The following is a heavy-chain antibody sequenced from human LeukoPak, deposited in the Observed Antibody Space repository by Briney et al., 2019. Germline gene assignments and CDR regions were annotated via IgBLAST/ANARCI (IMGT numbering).Heavy chain of an antibody. V-gene: IGHV3-21*01. J-gene: IGHJ4*02. Sequence: TGGSLRLSCAASGFTFSTYSMNWVRQASGKGLEWVSLISSSSNYIYYADSVKGRFTISRDNAKKSLYLQMNSLRAEDTAVYYCARWSTIGYYFDYWGQGTLVTVSS. D-gene: IGHD5-24*01. CDR3: ARWSTIGYYFDY. CDR2: ISSSSNYI. CDR1: GFTFSTYS.